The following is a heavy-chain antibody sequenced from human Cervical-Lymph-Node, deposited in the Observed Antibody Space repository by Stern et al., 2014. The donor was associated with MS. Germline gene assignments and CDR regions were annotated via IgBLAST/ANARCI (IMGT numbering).Heavy chain of an antibody. CDR1: GFSFDDYA. CDR3: AKGYYDSSGYAHFDY. J-gene: IGHJ4*02. CDR2: ISWNSGSI. D-gene: IGHD3-22*01. Sequence: EVHLVESGGGLAQPGRSLRLSCAASGFSFDDYAMHWVRQAPGKGLEWVSSISWNSGSIVYADSVKGRFTISRDNAKNSLYLQMNSLRAEDTAFYYCAKGYYDSSGYAHFDYWGQGTLVTVSS. V-gene: IGHV3-9*01.